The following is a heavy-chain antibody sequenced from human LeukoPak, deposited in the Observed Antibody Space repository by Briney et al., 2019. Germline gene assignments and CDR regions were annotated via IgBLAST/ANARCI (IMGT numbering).Heavy chain of an antibody. J-gene: IGHJ3*02. Sequence: GGSLRLSCAASGFTVSSNYMSWLRQAPGKGLEWVSVIYSGGSTFYADSVKGRFSISRDNSKNTLYLQMNSLRAEDTAVYHCATLARFAFYIRGQGTMVTVSS. D-gene: IGHD5-12*01. CDR1: GFTVSSNY. CDR2: IYSGGST. CDR3: ATLARFAFYI. V-gene: IGHV3-53*01.